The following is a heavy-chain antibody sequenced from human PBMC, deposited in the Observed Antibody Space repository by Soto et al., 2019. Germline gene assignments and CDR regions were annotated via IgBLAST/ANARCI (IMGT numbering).Heavy chain of an antibody. CDR1: GFTFSSYG. CDR2: IWYDGSNK. J-gene: IGHJ6*02. V-gene: IGHV3-33*01. CDR3: ARDKDGVTGSRGMDV. Sequence: GGSLRLSCAASGFTFSSYGMHWVRQAPGKGLEWVAVIWYDGSNKYYADSVKGRFTISRDNSKNTLYLQMNSLRAEDTAVYYCARDKDGVTGSRGMDVWGQGTTVTVSS. D-gene: IGHD3-3*01.